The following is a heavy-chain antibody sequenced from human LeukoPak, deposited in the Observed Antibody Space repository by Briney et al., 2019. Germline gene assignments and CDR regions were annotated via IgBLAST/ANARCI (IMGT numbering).Heavy chain of an antibody. CDR3: ARDLIAVAGKGY. Sequence: SVTVSFQGSGYTFTGYYMHWVRQAPGQGLEWVGWINPNSGGTNYAQKFQGRVTMTRDTSISTAYMELSRLRSDDTAVYYCARDLIAVAGKGYWGQGTLVTVSS. V-gene: IGHV1-2*02. D-gene: IGHD6-19*01. CDR2: INPNSGGT. J-gene: IGHJ4*02. CDR1: GYTFTGYY.